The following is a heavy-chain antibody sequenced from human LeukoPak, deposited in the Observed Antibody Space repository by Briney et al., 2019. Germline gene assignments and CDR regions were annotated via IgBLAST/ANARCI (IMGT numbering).Heavy chain of an antibody. Sequence: GGSLRLSCAASGFTFSSYSMNWVRQAPGKGLEWVSSISSSSSYIYYADSVKGRFTISRDNAKNSLYLQMNSLRAEDTAVYYCARDIEDIVVVPAATGAFDIWGQGTMVTVSS. CDR3: ARDIEDIVVVPAATGAFDI. D-gene: IGHD2-2*01. V-gene: IGHV3-21*01. CDR1: GFTFSSYS. J-gene: IGHJ3*02. CDR2: ISSSSSYI.